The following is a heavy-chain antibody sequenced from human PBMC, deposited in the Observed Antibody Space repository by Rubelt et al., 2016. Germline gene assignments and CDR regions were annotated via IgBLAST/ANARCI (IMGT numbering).Heavy chain of an antibody. CDR2: VSAYNGNT. CDR1: GYTFSNYG. J-gene: IGHJ4*02. D-gene: IGHD6-13*01. V-gene: IGHV1-18*01. CDR3: ARDPLPYSSSWYGSDY. Sequence: SGAEVKKPGASVKVSCKASGYTFSNYGVTWVRQAPGQGLEWMGWVSAYNGNTKYVQKLQGRLTMTTDTSTKTAYMELRSLRSDDTAVYFCARDPLPYSSSWYGSDYWGQGTLVTVSS.